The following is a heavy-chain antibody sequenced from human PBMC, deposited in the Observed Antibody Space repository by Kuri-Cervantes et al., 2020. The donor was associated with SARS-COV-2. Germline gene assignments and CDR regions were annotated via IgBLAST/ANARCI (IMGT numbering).Heavy chain of an antibody. Sequence: SETLSLTCTVSGGSISNYGYYWSWIRQPAGKGLEWIGRIYTSGSTNYNPSLKSRVTMSVDTSKNQFSLKLSSVTAADTAVYYCARREHSNYPRPYDYWGQGTLVTVSS. CDR3: ARREHSNYPRPYDY. V-gene: IGHV4-4*07. CDR1: GGSISNYGYY. CDR2: IYTSGST. D-gene: IGHD4-11*01. J-gene: IGHJ4*02.